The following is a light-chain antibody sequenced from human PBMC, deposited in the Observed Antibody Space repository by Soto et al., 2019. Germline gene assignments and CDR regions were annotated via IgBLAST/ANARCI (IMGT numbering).Light chain of an antibody. J-gene: IGKJ1*01. CDR1: QNIDKY. Sequence: DIRMTQSPASLSASVGDRVTVTCRASQNIDKYLHWYQQKPGKAPNLLIFSASILQSGVPSRFIGSGSGTNFTLSLNSLQPEDFATYYCQQGYSNPWTFGQGTKVDIK. V-gene: IGKV1-39*01. CDR2: SAS. CDR3: QQGYSNPWT.